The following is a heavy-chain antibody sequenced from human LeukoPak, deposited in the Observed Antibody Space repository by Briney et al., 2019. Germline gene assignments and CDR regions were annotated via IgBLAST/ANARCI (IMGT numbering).Heavy chain of an antibody. V-gene: IGHV3-30*04. CDR3: ARDRSEEQLVRYYDY. D-gene: IGHD6-6*01. Sequence: PGGSLRLSCAASGFTFSSYAMHWVRQAPGKGLEWVAVISYDGSNKYYADSVKGRFTISRDNSKKTLYLQMNSLRAEDTAVYYCARDRSEEQLVRYYDYWGQGTLVTVSS. CDR1: GFTFSSYA. CDR2: ISYDGSNK. J-gene: IGHJ4*02.